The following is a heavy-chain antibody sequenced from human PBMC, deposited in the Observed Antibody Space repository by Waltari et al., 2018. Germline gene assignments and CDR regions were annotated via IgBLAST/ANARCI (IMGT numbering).Heavy chain of an antibody. J-gene: IGHJ4*02. Sequence: EVQLVESGGVVVQPGGSLRLSCAASGFTFDDYAMHWVRQAPGKGLEWVSLISWDGGSTYYADSGKGRFTISRDNSKNSLYLQMNSLRAEDTALYYCAKGGTDYYDSSGYYSPFDYWGQGTLVTVSS. D-gene: IGHD3-22*01. CDR2: ISWDGGST. CDR3: AKGGTDYYDSSGYYSPFDY. V-gene: IGHV3-43D*03. CDR1: GFTFDDYA.